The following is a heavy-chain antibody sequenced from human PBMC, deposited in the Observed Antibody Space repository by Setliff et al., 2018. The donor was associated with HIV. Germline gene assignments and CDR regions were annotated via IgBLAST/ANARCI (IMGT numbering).Heavy chain of an antibody. CDR3: ARGWEGGMDS. D-gene: IGHD1-26*01. CDR2: INPSGWST. V-gene: IGHV1-46*01. J-gene: IGHJ4*02. CDR1: GYTFTRYF. Sequence: GASVKVSCKASGYTFTRYFMHCVRQAPGQGLEWLGMINPSGWSTWYAQKFQGRVTMTGDTFKNTLYMELSSLSSEDTAVHYGARGWEGGMDSWGQGTLVTVSS.